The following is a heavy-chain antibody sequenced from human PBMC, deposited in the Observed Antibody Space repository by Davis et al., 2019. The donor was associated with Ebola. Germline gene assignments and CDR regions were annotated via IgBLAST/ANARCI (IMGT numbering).Heavy chain of an antibody. CDR1: GGTFSSYA. J-gene: IGHJ4*02. V-gene: IGHV1-69*04. D-gene: IGHD4-17*01. CDR2: IIPILGIA. CDR3: ARDPTVTPLDY. Sequence: AASVKVSCKASGGTFSSYAISWVRQAPGQGLEWMGRIIPILGIANYAQKLQGRVTIQGRVTMTTDTSTSTAYMELRSLRSDDTAVYYCARDPTVTPLDYWGQGTLVTVSS.